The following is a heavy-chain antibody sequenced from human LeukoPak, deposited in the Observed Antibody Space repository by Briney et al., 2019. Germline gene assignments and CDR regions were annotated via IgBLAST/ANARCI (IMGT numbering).Heavy chain of an antibody. D-gene: IGHD2-21*02. J-gene: IGHJ4*02. CDR1: GYTFTSYG. Sequence: GAPVKLSSKASGYTFTSYGISWVRQAPRQGLEWMGRINPNIGDTNYAQKFQGRVTITRDTTITTAYMELSRLRSDDTAVYYCARDDCGGDCFPDYWGQGTLVTVSS. V-gene: IGHV1-2*06. CDR2: INPNIGDT. CDR3: ARDDCGGDCFPDY.